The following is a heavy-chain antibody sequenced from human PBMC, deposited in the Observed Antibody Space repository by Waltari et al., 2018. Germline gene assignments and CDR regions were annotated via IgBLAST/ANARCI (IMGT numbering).Heavy chain of an antibody. CDR2: INAGNGNT. CDR1: GYTFTSYA. J-gene: IGHJ4*02. Sequence: QVQLVQSGAEVKKPGASVKVSCKASGYTFTSYAMHWVRQAPGQRLEWRGWINAGNGNTKYSQKFQGRVTITRDTSASTAYMELSSLRSEDTAVYYCARSQTLQGNSGWVYWGQGTLVTVSS. V-gene: IGHV1-3*01. CDR3: ARSQTLQGNSGWVY. D-gene: IGHD6-19*01.